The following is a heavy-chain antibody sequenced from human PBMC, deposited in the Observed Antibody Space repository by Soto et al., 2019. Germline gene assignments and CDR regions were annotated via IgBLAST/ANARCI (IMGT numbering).Heavy chain of an antibody. Sequence: GSLRLSCAASGFTFSSYWMSWVRQAPGKGLEWVANIKQDGSEKYYVDSVKGRFTISRDNAKNSLYLQMNSLRAEDTAVYYCARDRYSYYDFWSGSLPYYYYGMDVWSQGTTVTVSS. CDR3: ARDRYSYYDFWSGSLPYYYYGMDV. CDR2: IKQDGSEK. V-gene: IGHV3-7*01. J-gene: IGHJ6*02. CDR1: GFTFSSYW. D-gene: IGHD3-3*01.